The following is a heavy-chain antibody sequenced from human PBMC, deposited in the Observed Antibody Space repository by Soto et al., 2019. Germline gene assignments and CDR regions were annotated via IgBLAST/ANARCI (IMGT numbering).Heavy chain of an antibody. D-gene: IGHD3-10*01. Sequence: GGSLRLSCAASGFTFSSYGMHWVRQAPGKGLEWVTGILYDGSDKYYADSVKGRFTISRENSKNTLYLQMNSLRTKDSAVYYCAKAGGGFGDFVHHWGQGTPVTVSS. CDR1: GFTFSSYG. J-gene: IGHJ4*02. V-gene: IGHV3-30*18. CDR2: ILYDGSDK. CDR3: AKAGGGFGDFVHH.